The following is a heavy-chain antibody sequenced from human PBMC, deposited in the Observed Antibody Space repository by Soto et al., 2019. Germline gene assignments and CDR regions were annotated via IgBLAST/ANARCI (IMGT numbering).Heavy chain of an antibody. CDR3: ARATNQGAFDI. Sequence: GGSLRLSCAASGFTFSSYDMHWVRQATGKGLEWVSAIGTAGDTYYPGSVKGRFTISRENAKNSLYLQMNSLRAGDTAVYYCARATNQGAFDIWGQGTMVTVSS. V-gene: IGHV3-13*01. CDR2: IGTAGDT. CDR1: GFTFSSYD. D-gene: IGHD2-2*01. J-gene: IGHJ3*02.